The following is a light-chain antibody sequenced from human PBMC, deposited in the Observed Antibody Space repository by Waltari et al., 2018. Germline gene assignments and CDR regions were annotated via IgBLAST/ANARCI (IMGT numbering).Light chain of an antibody. V-gene: IGKV3-20*01. CDR1: QSVSSNY. CDR3: QQYGRSWNT. J-gene: IGKJ2*01. Sequence: EIVLTQSPGTLSLSPGERATLSCRASQSVSSNYLAWDQQRLGQAPRLLIHGSSSRATGIPDRFSGSGSGTDFTLTICRLEPEDFAVYYCQQYGRSWNTFGQGTKLEIK. CDR2: GSS.